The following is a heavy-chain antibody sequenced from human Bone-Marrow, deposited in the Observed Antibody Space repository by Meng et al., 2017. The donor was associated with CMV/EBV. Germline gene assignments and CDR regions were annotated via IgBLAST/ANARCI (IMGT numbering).Heavy chain of an antibody. V-gene: IGHV1-2*02. D-gene: IGHD3-22*01. CDR1: GYTFTGYY. CDR3: ARDGRDPKITYYYDSSGYSPDY. J-gene: IGHJ4*02. CDR2: INPNSGGT. Sequence: ASVKVSCKASGYTFTGYYMHWVRQAPGQGLEWMGWINPNSGGTNYAQKFQGRVTMTRDTSISTAYMELSRLRSDDTAVYYCARDGRDPKITYYYDSSGYSPDYWGQGTLVTVPS.